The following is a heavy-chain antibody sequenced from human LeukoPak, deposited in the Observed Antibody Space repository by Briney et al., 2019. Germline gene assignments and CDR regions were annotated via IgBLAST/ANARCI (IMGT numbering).Heavy chain of an antibody. CDR1: GFTFSSYS. CDR3: ARGSSIAVAGTEFDY. V-gene: IGHV3-48*04. D-gene: IGHD6-19*01. CDR2: ISSSSSTI. Sequence: GGSLRLSCAASGFTFSSYSMNWVRQAPGKGLEWVSYISSSSSTIYYADSVKGRFTISRDNAKNSLYLQMNSLRAEDTAVYYCARGSSIAVAGTEFDYWGQGTLVTVSS. J-gene: IGHJ4*02.